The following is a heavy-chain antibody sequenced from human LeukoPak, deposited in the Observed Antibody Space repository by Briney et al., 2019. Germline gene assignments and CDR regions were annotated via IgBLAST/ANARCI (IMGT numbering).Heavy chain of an antibody. Sequence: ASVKVSCKASGYTFTSYGISWVRQAPGQGLEWMGWISAYNGNTNYAQKLQGRVTMTTDTSTSTAYMELRSLRSDDTAVYYCARSIAVAGSLGWFDPWGQGTLVTVSS. V-gene: IGHV1-18*01. D-gene: IGHD6-19*01. CDR1: GYTFTSYG. CDR2: ISAYNGNT. J-gene: IGHJ5*02. CDR3: ARSIAVAGSLGWFDP.